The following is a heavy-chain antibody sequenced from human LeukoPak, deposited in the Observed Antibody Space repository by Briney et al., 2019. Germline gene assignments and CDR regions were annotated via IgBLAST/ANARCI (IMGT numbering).Heavy chain of an antibody. V-gene: IGHV4-4*09. D-gene: IGHD3-10*01. CDR1: GDSISSYY. CDR2: IHTNGRT. CDR3: TRRAPTSYGHYLDS. Sequence: TETLSLTCTVSGDSISSYYWSWIRQTPGKGLEWIGYIHTNGRTNYSPSLKSRVTMSADSSKNQLSLMLSSVTAADTAAYYCTRRAPTSYGHYLDSWGQGTLVTVSS. J-gene: IGHJ4*02.